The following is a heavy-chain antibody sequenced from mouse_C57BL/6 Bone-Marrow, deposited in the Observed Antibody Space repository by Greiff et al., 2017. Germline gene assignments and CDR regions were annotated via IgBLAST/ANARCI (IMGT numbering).Heavy chain of an antibody. CDR2: ICSGGST. CDR1: GFSLTSYG. D-gene: IGHD6-5*01. J-gene: IGHJ4*01. CDR3: ARKGEFLYYYAMDY. Sequence: VQLQQSGPGLVQPSQTLSITCTVSGFSLTSYGVHWVRQSPGKGLELLGVICSGGSTDYNAAFISRLSISKDNSKSKDFFKMNSLQTDDTAIDYCARKGEFLYYYAMDYWGQGTSVTVSS. V-gene: IGHV2-2*01.